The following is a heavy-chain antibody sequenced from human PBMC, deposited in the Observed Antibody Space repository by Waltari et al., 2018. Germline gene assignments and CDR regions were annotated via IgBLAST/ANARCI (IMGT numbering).Heavy chain of an antibody. Sequence: QVQLVESGGGVVQPGRSLRLSCAASGFTFSSYAMYWVRQAPGKGLEWVAVISYDGSNKYYADSVKGRFTISRDNSKNTLYLQMNSLRAEDTAVYYCARDLVAATVYWGQGTLVTVSS. V-gene: IGHV3-30-3*01. CDR1: GFTFSSYA. D-gene: IGHD2-15*01. J-gene: IGHJ4*02. CDR2: ISYDGSNK. CDR3: ARDLVAATVY.